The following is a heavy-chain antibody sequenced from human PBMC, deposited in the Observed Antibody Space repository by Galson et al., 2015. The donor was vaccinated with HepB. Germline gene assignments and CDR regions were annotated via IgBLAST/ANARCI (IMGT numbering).Heavy chain of an antibody. Sequence: CAISGDSVSSNSAAWNWIRLSPSRGLEWLGRTYYRSKWYSDYAVSVKSRIAINPDTSNNQFSLQLNSVTPEDTAVYYCARDWNDYGDYYYYGMDVWGRGTTVTVSS. V-gene: IGHV6-1*01. D-gene: IGHD4-17*01. CDR3: ARDWNDYGDYYYYGMDV. J-gene: IGHJ6*02. CDR1: GDSVSSNSAA. CDR2: TYYRSKWYS.